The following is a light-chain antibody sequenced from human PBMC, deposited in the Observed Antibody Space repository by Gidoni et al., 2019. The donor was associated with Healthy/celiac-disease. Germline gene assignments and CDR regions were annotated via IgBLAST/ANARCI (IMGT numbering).Light chain of an antibody. CDR1: NIGSKS. CDR3: QVWDSSSDHPAWV. Sequence: SYVLTQPPSVSVAPGQTARITCGGNNIGSKSVHWYQQKPGQAPVLVVYDDSDRPSGIPELFSGSNSGNTATLTISRVEAGDEADYYCQVWDSSSDHPAWVFGGGTKLTVL. CDR2: DDS. J-gene: IGLJ3*02. V-gene: IGLV3-21*02.